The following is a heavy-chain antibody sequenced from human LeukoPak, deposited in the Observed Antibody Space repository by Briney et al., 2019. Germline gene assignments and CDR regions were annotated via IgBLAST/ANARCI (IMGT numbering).Heavy chain of an antibody. CDR1: GGSFSGYY. CDR2: INHSGST. CDR3: ARVLYSSGWYEYYFDY. V-gene: IGHV4-34*01. J-gene: IGHJ4*02. Sequence: SETLSLTCAVYGGSFSGYYWSWIRQPPGKGLEWIGEINHSGSTNYNPSLKGRVTISVDTSKNQFSLKLSSVTAADTAVYYCARVLYSSGWYEYYFDYWGQGTLVTVSS. D-gene: IGHD6-19*01.